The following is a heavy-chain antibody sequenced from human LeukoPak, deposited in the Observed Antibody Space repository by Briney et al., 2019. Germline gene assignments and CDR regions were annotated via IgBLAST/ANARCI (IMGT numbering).Heavy chain of an antibody. CDR1: GYTFTGYY. CDR3: ARGGHYYGPAVPLTVRTNWFDP. CDR2: INPNSGGT. V-gene: IGHV1-2*04. D-gene: IGHD3-10*01. J-gene: IGHJ5*02. Sequence: ASVKVSCKASGYTFTGYYMHWVRQAPGQGLEWMGWINPNSGGTNYAQKFQGWVTMTRDTSISTAYMELSRLRSDDTAVYYCARGGHYYGPAVPLTVRTNWFDPWGQGTLVTVSS.